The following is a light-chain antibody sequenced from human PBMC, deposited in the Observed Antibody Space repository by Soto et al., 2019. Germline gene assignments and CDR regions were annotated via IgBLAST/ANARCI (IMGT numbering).Light chain of an antibody. CDR3: SSSATSSTFVV. Sequence: QSALTQPASVSGSPGQSITISCTGTSSDVGSYNLVSWYQHHPGKAPKLMIFEGNKRPLGVSNRFSGSKSGNTASLTISGLQAEDEADYYCSSSATSSTFVVFGGGTKLTVL. CDR2: EGN. CDR1: SSDVGSYNL. J-gene: IGLJ2*01. V-gene: IGLV2-23*03.